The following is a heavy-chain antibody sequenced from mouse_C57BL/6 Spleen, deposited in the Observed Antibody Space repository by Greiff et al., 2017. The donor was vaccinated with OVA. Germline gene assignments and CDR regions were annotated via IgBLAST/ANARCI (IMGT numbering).Heavy chain of an antibody. CDR1: GYTFTSYW. D-gene: IGHD5-1*01. Sequence: QVQLQQPGAELVMPGASVKLSCKASGYTFTSYWMHWVKQRPGQGLEWIGEIDPSDSYTNYNQKFKGKSTLTVDKSSSTAYMQLSSLTSEDAAVDYCARVPRSYYFDYWGQGTTLTVSS. CDR3: ARVPRSYYFDY. J-gene: IGHJ2*01. V-gene: IGHV1-69*01. CDR2: IDPSDSYT.